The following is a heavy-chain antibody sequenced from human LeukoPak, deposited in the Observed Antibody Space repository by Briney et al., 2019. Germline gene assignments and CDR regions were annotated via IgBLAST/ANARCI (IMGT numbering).Heavy chain of an antibody. CDR1: GFTFSSFT. J-gene: IGHJ4*02. Sequence: GGSLRLSCVGSGFTFSSFTMHWVRQAPGKGPQWVAVISSDGVNRYYADAVRGRFAISRDNSMNTVFLQMNSLRVEDTGVYFCVREGQLWSDLDSWGQGTLVTVSS. D-gene: IGHD5-18*01. V-gene: IGHV3-30*17. CDR2: ISSDGVNR. CDR3: VREGQLWSDLDS.